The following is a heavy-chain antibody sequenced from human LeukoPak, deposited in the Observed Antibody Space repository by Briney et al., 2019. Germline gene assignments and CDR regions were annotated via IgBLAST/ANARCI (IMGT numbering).Heavy chain of an antibody. Sequence: GGSLRLSCAASGFIFNNYAMSWVRQAPGKGLEWVASISGTGATTYYADSVKGRFAISRDNSKNTLYLQMSSLRAEDTAVYYCAKDQRFGDLDDYRGQGTLVTVSS. CDR3: AKDQRFGDLDDY. D-gene: IGHD3-10*01. V-gene: IGHV3-23*01. CDR2: ISGTGATT. J-gene: IGHJ4*02. CDR1: GFIFNNYA.